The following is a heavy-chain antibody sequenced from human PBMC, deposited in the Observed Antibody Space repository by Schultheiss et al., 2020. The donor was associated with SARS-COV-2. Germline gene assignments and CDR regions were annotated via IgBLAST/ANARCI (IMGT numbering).Heavy chain of an antibody. V-gene: IGHV4-39*07. CDR2: IYYSGST. J-gene: IGHJ3*02. Sequence: WVRQAPGKGLEWIGSIYYSGSTYYNPSLKSRVTISVDTSKNQFSLKLSSVTAADTAVYYCASHRSGYSYGPDAFDIWGQGTMVTVSS. D-gene: IGHD5-18*01. CDR3: ASHRSGYSYGPDAFDI.